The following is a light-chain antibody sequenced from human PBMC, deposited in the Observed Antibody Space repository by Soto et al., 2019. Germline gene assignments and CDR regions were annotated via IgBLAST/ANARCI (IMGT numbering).Light chain of an antibody. CDR2: EVS. CDR1: QSLLHSDGKTY. CDR3: LQSTQYPIT. V-gene: IGKV2D-29*01. Sequence: DTVMTQTPLSLAVTPGQPASISCKSSQSLLHSDGKTYLYWYLQKAGQPPQSQIYEVSKRFSEVPDRISGSGSGTDFTLKISRVEAEDVGIYYCLQSTQYPITFGQGTRLEI. J-gene: IGKJ5*01.